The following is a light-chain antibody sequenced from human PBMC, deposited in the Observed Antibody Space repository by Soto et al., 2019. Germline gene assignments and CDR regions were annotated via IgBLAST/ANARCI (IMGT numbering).Light chain of an antibody. CDR2: DAS. J-gene: IGKJ1*01. CDR3: QQYYSYWT. CDR1: QSISSW. Sequence: DIQMTQAPSTLSASVGDRVTITCRSSQSISSWLAWYQQKPGKAPKLLIFDASTLENGVPARFSGSRSGSEFSLTISSLQPDDFATYYCQQYYSYWTFGQGTKVDIK. V-gene: IGKV1-5*01.